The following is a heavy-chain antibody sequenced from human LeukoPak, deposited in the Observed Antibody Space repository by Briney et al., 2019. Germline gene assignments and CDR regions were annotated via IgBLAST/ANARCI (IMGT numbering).Heavy chain of an antibody. Sequence: GASVKVSCKASGYTFTSYGISWVRQAPGQGLEWMGWISAYNGNTNYAQKLQGRVTMTTDTSTSTAYMELRSLRSDDTAVYYCAREDYDFWSGDYYYGMDVWGQGTTVTVSS. CDR2: ISAYNGNT. D-gene: IGHD3-3*01. V-gene: IGHV1-18*01. CDR1: GYTFTSYG. CDR3: AREDYDFWSGDYYYGMDV. J-gene: IGHJ6*02.